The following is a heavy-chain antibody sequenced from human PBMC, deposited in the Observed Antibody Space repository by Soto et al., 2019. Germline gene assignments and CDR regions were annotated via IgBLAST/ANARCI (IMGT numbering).Heavy chain of an antibody. CDR1: VFTFSSYW. Sequence: GVSLRLSCAASVFTFSSYWMHWVRQAPGKGLVWVSRINSDGSSTSYADSVKGRFSISKDNAKNSMYLQMDSLRGEDTAVYYCVRGGSNYASWGQGTLVTVSS. CDR2: INSDGSST. V-gene: IGHV3-74*01. J-gene: IGHJ5*02. CDR3: VRGGSNYAS. D-gene: IGHD4-4*01.